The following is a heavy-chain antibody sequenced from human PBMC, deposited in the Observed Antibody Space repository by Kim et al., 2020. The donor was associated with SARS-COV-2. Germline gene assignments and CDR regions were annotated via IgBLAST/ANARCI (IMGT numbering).Heavy chain of an antibody. D-gene: IGHD5-12*01. CDR2: INPNSGGT. J-gene: IGHJ4*02. CDR1: GYTFTGYY. Sequence: ASVKVSCKASGYTFTGYYMHWVRQAPGQGLEWMGWINPNSGGTNYAQKFQGRVTMTRDTSISTAYMELSRLRSDDTAVYYCAREEGWGGYETNWGQGTLVTVSS. CDR3: AREEGWGGYETN. V-gene: IGHV1-2*02.